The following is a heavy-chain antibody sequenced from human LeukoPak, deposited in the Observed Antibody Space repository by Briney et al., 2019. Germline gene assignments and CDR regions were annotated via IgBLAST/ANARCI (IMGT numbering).Heavy chain of an antibody. Sequence: GGSLGLSCAASGFTSSSYGMHWVRQAPGKGLEWVAFIRYDGSNKYYADSVKGRFTISRDDSKNTLYLQMNSLRAEDTAVYYCAKVGATSEDYWGQGTLVTVSS. J-gene: IGHJ4*02. CDR1: GFTSSSYG. CDR2: IRYDGSNK. V-gene: IGHV3-30*02. D-gene: IGHD1-26*01. CDR3: AKVGATSEDY.